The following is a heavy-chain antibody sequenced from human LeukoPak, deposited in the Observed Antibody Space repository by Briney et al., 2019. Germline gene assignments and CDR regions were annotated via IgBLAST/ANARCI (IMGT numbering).Heavy chain of an antibody. CDR2: IKDDGSEE. V-gene: IGHV3-7*01. Sequence: GGSLRLSCAASGFNFNNYWMSWLRQAPGKGLEWVANIKDDGSEEYYVDSVKGRFTISRDNAKNSLYLQMNSLRAEDTAVYYCARDPLSLGIGTSWYFDLWGRGTLVTVSS. CDR1: GFNFNNYW. CDR3: ARDPLSLGIGTSWYFDL. J-gene: IGHJ2*01. D-gene: IGHD7-27*01.